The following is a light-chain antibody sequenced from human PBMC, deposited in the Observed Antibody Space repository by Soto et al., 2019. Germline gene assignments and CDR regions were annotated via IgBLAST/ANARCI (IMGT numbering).Light chain of an antibody. CDR3: QQYGGAPNT. J-gene: IGKJ2*01. CDR2: GAS. Sequence: IVLTQSPGTLSLSPGERATPSCRASQSGSNNYLAWFQQKPGQAPRLLIYGASSRATGIPDRFTGSGSGTDFTLTISRMEPEDFAVYFCQQYGGAPNTFGQGTKMEIK. CDR1: QSGSNNY. V-gene: IGKV3-20*01.